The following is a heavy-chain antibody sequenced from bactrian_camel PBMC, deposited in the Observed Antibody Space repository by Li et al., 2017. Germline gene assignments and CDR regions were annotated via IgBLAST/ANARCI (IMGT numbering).Heavy chain of an antibody. CDR1: EWPWTSAC. Sequence: QLVESGGGSVQAGGSLNLSCVISEWPWTSACVGWFRQAPGKGLEWISSINSGGGLTYYADSVKGRFTISRDNAKNTLCLQLNRLKTEDTGVYCCAKDSTSNSFGAGGEYHYWGQGTQVTVSS. J-gene: IGHJ4*01. D-gene: IGHD7*01. V-gene: IGHV3S1*01. CDR3: AKDSTSNSFGAGGEYHY. CDR2: INSGGGLT.